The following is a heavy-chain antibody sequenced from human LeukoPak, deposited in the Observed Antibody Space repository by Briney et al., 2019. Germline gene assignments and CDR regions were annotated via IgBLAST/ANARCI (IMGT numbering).Heavy chain of an antibody. CDR1: GGSISSGSYY. V-gene: IGHV4-39*07. CDR3: ARGRIAAGP. D-gene: IGHD6-25*01. J-gene: IGHJ5*02. CDR2: INHRGST. Sequence: SETLSLTCTVYGGSISSGSYYWSWIRQPPGKGLEWIGEINHRGSTNYNPSLKSRVTISVDTSKNQFSLKLSSVTAADTAVYYCARGRIAAGPWGQGTLVTVSS.